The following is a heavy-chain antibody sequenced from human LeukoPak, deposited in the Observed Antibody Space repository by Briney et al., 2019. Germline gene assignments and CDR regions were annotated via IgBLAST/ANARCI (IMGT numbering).Heavy chain of an antibody. J-gene: IGHJ4*02. CDR3: ARESYSSSWSFDY. V-gene: IGHV3-53*01. Sequence: GGSLRLSCAASGFTVSSNYMSWVRQAPGKGLEWVSVIYSGGSTYYADSVKGRFTISRDNSKNTLYLQMNSLRAEDTAVYYCARESYSSSWSFDYWGQGTLVTVSS. CDR1: GFTVSSNY. D-gene: IGHD6-13*01. CDR2: IYSGGST.